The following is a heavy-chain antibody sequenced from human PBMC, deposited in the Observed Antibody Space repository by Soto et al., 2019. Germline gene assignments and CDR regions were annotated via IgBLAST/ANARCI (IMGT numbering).Heavy chain of an antibody. D-gene: IGHD3-22*01. Sequence: GGSLRLSCAASGFTFSSYGMHWVRQAPGKGLEWVAVIWYDGSNKYYADSVKGRFTISRDNSKNTLYLQMNSLRAEDTAVYYCARGYITMIDPIDYWGQGTLVTVSS. J-gene: IGHJ4*02. V-gene: IGHV3-33*01. CDR2: IWYDGSNK. CDR3: ARGYITMIDPIDY. CDR1: GFTFSSYG.